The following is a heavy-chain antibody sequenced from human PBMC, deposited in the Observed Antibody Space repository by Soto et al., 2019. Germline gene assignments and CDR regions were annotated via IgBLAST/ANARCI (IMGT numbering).Heavy chain of an antibody. CDR1: LSIYA. CDR3: AIGDLVVGGTIYGMEV. D-gene: IGHD1-26*01. Sequence: GGSLRLSCAVSLSIYAMTWVRQAPGKGVEWVAGISVSGGSTNDAVSGKGRFTISRDNDKNTVYLQMNSRRAEDTAVSYCAIGDLVVGGTIYGMEVWGQGTPVKLSS. V-gene: IGHV3-23*01. J-gene: IGHJ6*02. CDR2: ISVSGGST.